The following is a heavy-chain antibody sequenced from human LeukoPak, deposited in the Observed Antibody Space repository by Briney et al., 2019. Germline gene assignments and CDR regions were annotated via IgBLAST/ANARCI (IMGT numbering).Heavy chain of an antibody. V-gene: IGHV3-21*01. CDR1: GFSFSDSS. Sequence: GGSLRLSCAASGFSFSDSSLNWVRQAPGKGLEWVASISSSGSYIYYADSLKGRFTISRDNSENSLYLHMSSLRAEDTAVYYCARERGDSSGYYSYWGQGTLVTVSS. J-gene: IGHJ4*02. CDR2: ISSSGSYI. D-gene: IGHD3-22*01. CDR3: ARERGDSSGYYSY.